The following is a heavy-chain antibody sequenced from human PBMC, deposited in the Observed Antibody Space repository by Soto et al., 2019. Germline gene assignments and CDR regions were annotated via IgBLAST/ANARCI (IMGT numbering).Heavy chain of an antibody. CDR2: ISAYNGNT. J-gene: IGHJ6*03. Sequence: ASVKVSCKASGYTFTSYGISWVRQAPGQGLEWMGWISAYNGNTNYAQKLQGRVTMTTDTSTSTAYMELRSLRSDDTAVYYCARAPPAHGDYPLGYYYYMDVWGKGTTVTVSS. D-gene: IGHD4-17*01. CDR3: ARAPPAHGDYPLGYYYYMDV. CDR1: GYTFTSYG. V-gene: IGHV1-18*01.